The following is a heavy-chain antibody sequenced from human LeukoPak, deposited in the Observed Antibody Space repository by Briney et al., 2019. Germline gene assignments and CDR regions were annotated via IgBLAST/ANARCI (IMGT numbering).Heavy chain of an antibody. CDR2: ISGSGGRT. CDR1: GFTFSSYA. J-gene: IGHJ4*02. D-gene: IGHD3-22*01. V-gene: IGHV3-23*01. CDR3: ASGGDVYYDSSPLDY. Sequence: PGGSLRLSCAASGFTFSSYAMSWVRQAPGKGLEWVSAISGSGGRTYYADSVKGRFTISRDNSKNTLYLQMNSLRAEDTAVYYCASGGDVYYDSSPLDYWGQGTLVTVSS.